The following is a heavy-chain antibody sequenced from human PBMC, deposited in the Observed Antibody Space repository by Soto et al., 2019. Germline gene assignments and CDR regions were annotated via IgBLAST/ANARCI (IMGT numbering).Heavy chain of an antibody. V-gene: IGHV1-2*04. CDR3: ARDRASAWDALAPSFDY. D-gene: IGHD6-19*01. Sequence: ASVKVSCKASGYTFTGYYMHWVRQAPGQGLERMGWINPNSGGTNYAQKFQGWVTMTRDTSISTAYMELSRLRSDDTAVYYCARDRASAWDALAPSFDYWGKGTLVTVSS. CDR2: INPNSGGT. J-gene: IGHJ4*02. CDR1: GYTFTGYY.